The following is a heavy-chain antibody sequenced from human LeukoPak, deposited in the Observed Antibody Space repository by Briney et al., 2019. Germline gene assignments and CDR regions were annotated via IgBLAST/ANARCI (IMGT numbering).Heavy chain of an antibody. Sequence: CXXSXXTXSSNSMNWVRQAPGRGLEWVSVITNNGGTTYYADSVKGRFTISRDNSKNMLYLQMNSLRAEDTAVYYCAKDWGYGSGTYYPHWGQGTLVTVSS. D-gene: IGHD3-10*01. CDR1: XXTXSSNS. CDR3: AKDWGYGSGTYYPH. V-gene: IGHV3-23*01. CDR2: ITNNGGTT. J-gene: IGHJ4*02.